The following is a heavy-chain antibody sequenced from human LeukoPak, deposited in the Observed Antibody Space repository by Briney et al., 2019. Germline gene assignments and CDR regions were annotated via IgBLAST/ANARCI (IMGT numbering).Heavy chain of an antibody. D-gene: IGHD1-26*01. J-gene: IGHJ4*02. CDR3: ARVLAGAMPFGFDY. CDR1: GFTFDDYT. Sequence: GGSLRLSCAASGFTFDDYTMHWVRQAPGKGLEWVSLISWDGGSTYYADSVKGRFTISRDNAKNSLYLQMNSLRAEDTAVYYCARVLAGAMPFGFDYWGQGTLVTVSS. CDR2: ISWDGGST. V-gene: IGHV3-43*01.